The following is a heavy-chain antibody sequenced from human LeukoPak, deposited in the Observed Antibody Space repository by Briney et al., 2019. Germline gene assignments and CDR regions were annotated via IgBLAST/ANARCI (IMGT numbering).Heavy chain of an antibody. D-gene: IGHD5-12*01. V-gene: IGHV4-61*10. CDR3: ARDVAMAPYYMDV. CDR2: IHYSGNT. Sequence: SETLSLTCTVSGGSISSGSYYWSWIRQPAGKGLEWIGYIHYSGNTNHNPSLKSRVTISVDTSKKQFSLRLSSVTAADTAVYYCARDVAMAPYYMDVWGKGTTVTVSS. J-gene: IGHJ6*03. CDR1: GGSISSGSYY.